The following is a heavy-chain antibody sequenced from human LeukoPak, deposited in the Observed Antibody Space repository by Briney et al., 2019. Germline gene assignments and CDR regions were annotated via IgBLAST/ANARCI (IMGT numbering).Heavy chain of an antibody. CDR1: GLTFSTSG. CDR2: ISSSSNTI. J-gene: IGHJ4*02. Sequence: GGSLRLSCAASGLTFSTSGMNWVRQAPGKGLEWVSYISSSSNTIYYADSVKGRFTISRDNAKNSLYLQMNSLRAEDTAVYSCARDGYSSCDYWGQGTLVTVSS. CDR3: ARDGYSSCDY. D-gene: IGHD6-19*01. V-gene: IGHV3-48*01.